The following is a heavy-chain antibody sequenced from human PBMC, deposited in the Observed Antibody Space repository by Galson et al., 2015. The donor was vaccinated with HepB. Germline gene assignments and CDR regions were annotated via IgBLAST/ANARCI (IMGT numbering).Heavy chain of an antibody. J-gene: IGHJ4*02. V-gene: IGHV4-38-2*02. CDR2: IYQSGST. Sequence: ETLSLTCTVSDYSITSGYCWGWIRQPPGKGLEWIGSIYQSGSTYYNPSLKSRLTMSIDTSKNQFSLKLRSVTAADTAVYYCVSQSFYCDSRGYPHGRSDYWGQGTLVTVSS. CDR3: VSQSFYCDSRGYPHGRSDY. D-gene: IGHD3-22*01. CDR1: DYSITSGYC.